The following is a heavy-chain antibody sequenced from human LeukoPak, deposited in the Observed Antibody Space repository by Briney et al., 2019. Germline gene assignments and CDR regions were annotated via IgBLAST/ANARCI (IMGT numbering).Heavy chain of an antibody. J-gene: IGHJ4*02. D-gene: IGHD6-13*01. V-gene: IGHV3-48*01. CDR3: ARFVAAAAFDY. CDR2: ISSSGSTI. Sequence: PGGSLRLSCAASEFTFSAYSMNWVRQAPGKGLEWISYISSSGSTIYYADSVKGRFTISRDNAKNSLYLQMNSLRAEDTAVYYCARFVAAAAFDYWGQGTLVTVSS. CDR1: EFTFSAYS.